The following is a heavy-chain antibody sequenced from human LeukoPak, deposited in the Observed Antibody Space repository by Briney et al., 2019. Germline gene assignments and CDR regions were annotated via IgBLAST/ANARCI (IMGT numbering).Heavy chain of an antibody. Sequence: SETLSLTCTVSGYSISSGYYWGWIRQPPGKGLEWIGEINHSGSTNYNPSLKSRVTISVDTSKNQFSLKLSSVTAADTAVYYCARGNIAARSPFDYWGQGTLVTVSS. D-gene: IGHD6-6*01. V-gene: IGHV4-38-2*02. J-gene: IGHJ4*02. CDR1: GYSISSGYY. CDR3: ARGNIAARSPFDY. CDR2: INHSGST.